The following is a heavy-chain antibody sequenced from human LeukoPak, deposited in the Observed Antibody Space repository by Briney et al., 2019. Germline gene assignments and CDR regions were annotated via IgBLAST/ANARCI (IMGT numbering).Heavy chain of an antibody. J-gene: IGHJ4*02. Sequence: GGSLRLSCAASGFTFRSYGMHWVRQAPGKGLEWVAVISYDGSNKYYADSVEGRFTISRDNSKNTLYLQMNSLRAEDTAVYYCAKDVDYDSSGYSAFDYWGQGTLVTVSS. CDR3: AKDVDYDSSGYSAFDY. D-gene: IGHD3-22*01. CDR1: GFTFRSYG. V-gene: IGHV3-30*18. CDR2: ISYDGSNK.